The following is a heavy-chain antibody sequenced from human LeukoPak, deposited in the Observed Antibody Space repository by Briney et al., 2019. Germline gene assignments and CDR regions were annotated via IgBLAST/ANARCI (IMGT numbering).Heavy chain of an antibody. D-gene: IGHD7-27*01. J-gene: IGHJ4*02. CDR2: IYYSGST. CDR1: GGSISSSSYY. Sequence: PSETLSLTCTVSGGSISSSSYYWGWIRQPPGKGLEWIGSIYYSGSTYYNPSLKSRVTISVDTSKNQFSLKLSSVTAADTAVYYCARALNWAPFDYWGQGTLVTVSS. CDR3: ARALNWAPFDY. V-gene: IGHV4-39*07.